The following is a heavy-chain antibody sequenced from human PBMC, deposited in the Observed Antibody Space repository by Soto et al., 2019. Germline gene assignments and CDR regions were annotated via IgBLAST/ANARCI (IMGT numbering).Heavy chain of an antibody. Sequence: PGGSLRLSCAASGFTFSSYGMHWVRQAPGKGLEWVSGISGSGSDTFYADAVKGRFAISRDNSKNTLYLQMNSLRGEDTAVYYCAKELEAELEWLTAYFDYWGQGTLVTVSS. CDR3: AKELEAELEWLTAYFDY. CDR1: GFTFSSYG. V-gene: IGHV3-NL1*01. J-gene: IGHJ4*02. CDR2: ISGSGSDT. D-gene: IGHD3-3*01.